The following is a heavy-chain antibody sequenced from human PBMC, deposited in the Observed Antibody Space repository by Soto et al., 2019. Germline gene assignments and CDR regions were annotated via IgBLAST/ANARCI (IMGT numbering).Heavy chain of an antibody. V-gene: IGHV3-30*18. D-gene: IGHD6-19*01. CDR2: IYYDGSEQ. J-gene: IGHJ4*02. CDR3: AKEESSGWYRTADY. Sequence: QVQLVESGGGVVQPGRSLRLSCAASGFTFSSSGMHWVRQAPGEGLEWVGVIYYDGSEQYYGDSVKGRFTISRDNSKNTLYLQMNSLRDEDTAVNYCAKEESSGWYRTADYWGQGTLVTVSS. CDR1: GFTFSSSG.